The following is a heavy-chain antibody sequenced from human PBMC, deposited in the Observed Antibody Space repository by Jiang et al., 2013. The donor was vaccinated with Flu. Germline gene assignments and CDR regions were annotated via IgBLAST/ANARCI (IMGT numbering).Heavy chain of an antibody. V-gene: IGHV3-23*01. CDR2: ISGSGGST. CDR3: AKKRRAVAGKWAGRYFDY. D-gene: IGHD6-19*01. CDR1: GFTFSSYA. J-gene: IGHJ4*02. Sequence: PGGSLRLSCAASGFTFSSYAMSWVRQAPGKGLEWVSAISGSGGSTYYADSVKGRFTISRDNSKNTLYLQMNSLRAEDTAVYYCAKKRRAVAGKWAGRYFDYWGQGTLVTVSS.